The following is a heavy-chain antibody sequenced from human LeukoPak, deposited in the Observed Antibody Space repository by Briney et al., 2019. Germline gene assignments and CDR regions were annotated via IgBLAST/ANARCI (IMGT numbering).Heavy chain of an antibody. CDR2: ISGSGGST. CDR1: GFTFSSYA. D-gene: IGHD1-14*01. J-gene: IGHJ4*02. V-gene: IGHV3-23*01. CDR3: AKDLSFNRRGLGY. Sequence: GASLRLSCAASGFTFSSYAMSWVRQAPGKGLEWVSAISGSGGSTYYADSVKGRFTISRDNSKNTLYLQMNSLRAEDTAVYYCAKDLSFNRRGLGYGGQGTLVTVSS.